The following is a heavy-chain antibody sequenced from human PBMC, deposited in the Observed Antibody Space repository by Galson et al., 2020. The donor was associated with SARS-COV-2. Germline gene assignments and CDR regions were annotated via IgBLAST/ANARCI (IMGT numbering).Heavy chain of an antibody. CDR2: NNPNSGGT. V-gene: IGHV1-2*04. Sequence: ASVKVSCKTSGYTFTAYYIHWVRQAPGQGLEWMGWNNPNSGGTNYAQKFQGWVTMTRDTSISTAYMELSRLKSDDTAVYYCARETEMATFNYFDYWGQGTLVTVSS. CDR3: ARETEMATFNYFDY. CDR1: GYTFTAYY. J-gene: IGHJ4*02. D-gene: IGHD5-12*01.